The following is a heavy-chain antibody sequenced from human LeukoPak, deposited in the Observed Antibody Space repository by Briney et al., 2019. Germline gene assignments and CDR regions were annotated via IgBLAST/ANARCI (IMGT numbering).Heavy chain of an antibody. Sequence: GGSLRLSCAVSGFTFSSYAMSWVRQAPGKGLEWVSVISGSGGTTDYADSVKGRFTISRDNSKNTLYLQINSLRAEDTAVYYCAKDFDNDNYYYHYGMDVWGQGTTVTVSS. D-gene: IGHD3-9*01. V-gene: IGHV3-23*01. CDR3: AKDFDNDNYYYHYGMDV. J-gene: IGHJ6*02. CDR1: GFTFSSYA. CDR2: ISGSGGTT.